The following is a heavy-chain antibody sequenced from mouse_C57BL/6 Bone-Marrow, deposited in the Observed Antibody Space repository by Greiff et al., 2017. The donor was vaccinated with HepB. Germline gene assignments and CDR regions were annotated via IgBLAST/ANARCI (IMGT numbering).Heavy chain of an antibody. CDR2: INPSNGGT. J-gene: IGHJ3*01. CDR3: ARKRDYGSSPAWFAY. Sequence: QVQLKQPGTELVKPGASVKLSCKASGYTFTSYWMHWVKQRPGQGLEWIGNINPSNGGTNYNEKFKSKATLTVDKSSSTAYIQLSSLTSEDSAVYYCARKRDYGSSPAWFAYWGQGTLVTVSA. D-gene: IGHD1-1*01. CDR1: GYTFTSYW. V-gene: IGHV1-53*01.